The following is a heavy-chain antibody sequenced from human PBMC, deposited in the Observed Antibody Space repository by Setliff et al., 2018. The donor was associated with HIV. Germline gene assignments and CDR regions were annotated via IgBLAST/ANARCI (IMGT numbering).Heavy chain of an antibody. J-gene: IGHJ1*01. CDR2: IYTSGST. CDR3: ARARRAGSGPKYFQH. V-gene: IGHV4-4*07. D-gene: IGHD2-15*01. Sequence: SETLSLTCTVSGGFISSYYWSWIRQPAGKGLEWIGRIYTSGSTNYNPSLKSRVTMTVDKSKNQFSLRLSSVTAADRAVYYCARARRAGSGPKYFQHWGQGTLVTVSS. CDR1: GGFISSYY.